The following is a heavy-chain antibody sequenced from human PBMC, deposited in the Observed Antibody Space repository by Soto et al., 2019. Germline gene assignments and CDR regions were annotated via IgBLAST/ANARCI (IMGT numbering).Heavy chain of an antibody. D-gene: IGHD2-21*02. CDR1: AFSLSTGGVG. CDR3: IQSRCGGDCLQSYASYYYYGMDV. J-gene: IGHJ6*02. Sequence: QITLKESGPTLVKPTQTLTLTCTFSAFSLSTGGVGVGWIRQPPGKALEWLALIYWDDDKRYSPSLRSRLTINKETSKNQVVLTMTNMDPVDHATYYRIQSRCGGDCLQSYASYYYYGMDVWGQGTTVTVSS. V-gene: IGHV2-5*02. CDR2: IYWDDDK.